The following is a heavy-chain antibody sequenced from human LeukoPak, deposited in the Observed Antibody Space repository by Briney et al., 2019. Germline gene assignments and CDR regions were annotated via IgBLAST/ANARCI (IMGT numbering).Heavy chain of an antibody. CDR2: INYSRST. Sequence: PSETLSLTCAVYGGSFSGYFWSWIRQPPGKGLEWIGEINYSRSTKYNPSFRRRVTISVDRSKNQFSLKLSSVTAADTAVYYCARALEGPTVTAPWYFDLWGRGTLVTVSS. V-gene: IGHV4-34*01. J-gene: IGHJ2*01. CDR1: GGSFSGYF. CDR3: ARALEGPTVTAPWYFDL. D-gene: IGHD4-17*01.